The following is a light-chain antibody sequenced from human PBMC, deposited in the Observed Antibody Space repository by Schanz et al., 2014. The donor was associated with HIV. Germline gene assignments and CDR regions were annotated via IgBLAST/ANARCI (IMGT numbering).Light chain of an antibody. CDR3: QQYNTYPPT. J-gene: IGKJ1*01. V-gene: IGKV1-5*03. CDR2: EAS. CDR1: QSINTW. Sequence: DIQMTQSPSTLSASVGDRVTMICRASQSINTWLAWFQQKPGKAPKLLIYEASSLESGVPSRFSGSGSGTEFTLTISSLQPDDFATYCCQQYNTYPPTFGQGTKVEV.